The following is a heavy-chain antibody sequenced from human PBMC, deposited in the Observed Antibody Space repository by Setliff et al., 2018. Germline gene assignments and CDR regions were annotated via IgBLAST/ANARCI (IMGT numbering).Heavy chain of an antibody. D-gene: IGHD2-15*01. J-gene: IGHJ3*02. V-gene: IGHV1-8*03. CDR2: MNPNSGNT. CDR1: GYTFTSYD. CDR3: ATNSGGNTIDAFDI. Sequence: ASVKVSCKASGYTFTSYDINWVRQATGQGLEWMGWMNPNSGNTGYAQKFQGRVTITRNTSISTAYMELSSLRSEDTAVYYCATNSGGNTIDAFDIWGQGTLVTVS.